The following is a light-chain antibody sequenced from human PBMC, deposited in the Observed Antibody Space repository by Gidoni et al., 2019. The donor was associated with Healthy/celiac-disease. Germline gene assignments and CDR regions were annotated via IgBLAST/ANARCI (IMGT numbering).Light chain of an antibody. CDR2: QDS. J-gene: IGLJ2*01. V-gene: IGLV3-1*01. CDR1: KLGDKY. Sequence: SYELTQPPSVSVSPGQTASITCSGDKLGDKYARWYQQKPGQSPVLVIYQDSKRPSGIPERFSGSNSGNTATLTISGTQAMDEADYYCQAWDSSTAPFGGRTKLTVL. CDR3: QAWDSSTAP.